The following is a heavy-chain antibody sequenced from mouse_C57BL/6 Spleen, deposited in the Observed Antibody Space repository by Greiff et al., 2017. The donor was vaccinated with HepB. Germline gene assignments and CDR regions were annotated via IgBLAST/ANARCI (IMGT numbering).Heavy chain of an antibody. J-gene: IGHJ3*01. CDR2: IYPGDGDT. V-gene: IGHV1-82*01. CDR3: ARDGIYDGYYGAY. Sequence: QVQLQQSGPELVKPGASVKISCKASGYAFSSSWMNWVKQRPGKGLEWIGRIYPGDGDTNYNGKFKGKATLTADKSSSTAYMQLSSLTSEDSAVYFCARDGIYDGYYGAYWGQGTLVTVSA. CDR1: GYAFSSSW. D-gene: IGHD2-3*01.